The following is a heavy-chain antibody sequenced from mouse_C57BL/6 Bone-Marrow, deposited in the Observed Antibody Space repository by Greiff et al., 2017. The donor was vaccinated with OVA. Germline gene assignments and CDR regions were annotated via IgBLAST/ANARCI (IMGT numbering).Heavy chain of an antibody. D-gene: IGHD3-2*02. CDR1: GFTFSSYA. J-gene: IGHJ3*01. Sequence: EVHLVESGGGLVKPGGSLKLSCAASGFTFSSYAMSWVRQTPEKRLEWVATISDGGSYTYYPDNVKGRFTISRDNAKNNLYLQMSHLKSEDTAMYYCARVGELRPFAYWGQGTLVTVSA. CDR3: ARVGELRPFAY. CDR2: ISDGGSYT. V-gene: IGHV5-4*01.